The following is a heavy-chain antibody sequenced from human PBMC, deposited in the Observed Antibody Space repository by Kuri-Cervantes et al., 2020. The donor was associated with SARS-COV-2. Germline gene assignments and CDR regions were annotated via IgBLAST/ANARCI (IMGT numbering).Heavy chain of an antibody. D-gene: IGHD2-21*01. CDR3: ARNQEAYAPLSPCVFDP. CDR1: GFTFSSYS. Sequence: GESLKISCAASGFTFSSYSMNWVRQAPGKGLEWVSTLTGSGSSTYYADSVKGRFTISRDNSKNTMYLQMNSLRAEDTAIYFCARNQEAYAPLSPCVFDPWGQGTLVTVSS. CDR2: LTGSGSST. V-gene: IGHV3-23*01. J-gene: IGHJ5*02.